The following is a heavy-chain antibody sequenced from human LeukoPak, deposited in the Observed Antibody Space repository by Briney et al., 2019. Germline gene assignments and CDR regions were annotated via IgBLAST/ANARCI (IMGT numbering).Heavy chain of an antibody. Sequence: PSQTLSLTCAVSGGSISSGGYSWSWIRQPPGKGLEWIGYIYHSGSTYYNPSLKSRVTISVDTSKNRFSLKLSSVTAADTAVYYCASTFNCSSTSCYLSKILGDYYYYYYGMDVWGQGTTVTVSS. CDR1: GGSISSGGYS. V-gene: IGHV4-30-2*01. CDR3: ASTFNCSSTSCYLSKILGDYYYYYYGMDV. J-gene: IGHJ6*02. CDR2: IYHSGST. D-gene: IGHD2-2*01.